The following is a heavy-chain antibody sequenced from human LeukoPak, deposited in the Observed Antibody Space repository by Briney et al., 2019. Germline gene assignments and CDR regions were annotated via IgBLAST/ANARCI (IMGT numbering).Heavy chain of an antibody. CDR3: GRYRSSNRPYMDV. V-gene: IGHV4-34*01. J-gene: IGHJ6*03. CDR2: INHFGRT. Sequence: PSETLSLTCAVTGGSFSDFYWSWIRQPPGKGLEWIGEINHFGRTNYNPSPKSRVTISLDTSMKQFSRKLNSVAAADTTADYCGRYRSSNRPYMDVWGKGTTVTISS. D-gene: IGHD2-2*01. CDR1: GGSFSDFY.